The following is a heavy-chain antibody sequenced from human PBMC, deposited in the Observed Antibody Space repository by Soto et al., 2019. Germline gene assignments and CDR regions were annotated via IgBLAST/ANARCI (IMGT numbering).Heavy chain of an antibody. CDR1: GFTFTSSA. V-gene: IGHV1-58*01. CDR3: AAERTQDYYYYYGMDV. CDR2: IVVGSGNT. J-gene: IGHJ6*02. Sequence: GASVKVSCKASGFTFTSSAVQWVRQARGQRLEWIGWIVVGSGNTNYAQKFQERVTITRDMSTSTAYMELSSLRSEDTAVYYCAAERTQDYYYYYGMDVWGQGTTVT.